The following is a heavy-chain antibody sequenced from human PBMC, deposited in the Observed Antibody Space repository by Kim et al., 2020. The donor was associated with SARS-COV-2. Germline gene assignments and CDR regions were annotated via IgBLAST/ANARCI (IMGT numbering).Heavy chain of an antibody. D-gene: IGHD6-19*01. CDR3: ALYSSGTDAFDI. Sequence: TYAQGFTGRFVFSLDTSVSTAYLQISSLKAEDTAVYYCALYSSGTDAFDIWGQGTMVTVSS. J-gene: IGHJ3*02. V-gene: IGHV7-4-1*02.